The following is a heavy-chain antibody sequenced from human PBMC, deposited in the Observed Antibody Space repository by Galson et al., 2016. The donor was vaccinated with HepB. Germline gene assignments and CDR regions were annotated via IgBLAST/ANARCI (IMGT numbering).Heavy chain of an antibody. CDR1: GTSVSSGDYY. Sequence: TLSLTCTVSGTSVSSGDYYWTWIRQRPGEGLEWIGYISDTGSPYYNPSLKSRLTISVDTSKNQFSLKLGSLTVADTAVYYCARHTSTRGAFDYWGLGTLVTVSS. V-gene: IGHV4-30-4*08. CDR2: ISDTGSP. CDR3: ARHTSTRGAFDY. D-gene: IGHD2-2*02. J-gene: IGHJ4*02.